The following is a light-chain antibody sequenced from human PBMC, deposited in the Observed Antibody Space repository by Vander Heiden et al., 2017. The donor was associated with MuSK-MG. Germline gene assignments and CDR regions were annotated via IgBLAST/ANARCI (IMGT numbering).Light chain of an antibody. CDR2: ATS. Sequence: DIQMTQSPSSLSASVGDRVTITCRASQSISTYLNWYQQKPGQAPNLLIYATSNLQSGVPSRFSGSGSGTEFTVTISRLQPEAFATYYCQQSDISPYTFGQGTKLEIK. CDR1: QSISTY. V-gene: IGKV1-39*01. CDR3: QQSDISPYT. J-gene: IGKJ2*01.